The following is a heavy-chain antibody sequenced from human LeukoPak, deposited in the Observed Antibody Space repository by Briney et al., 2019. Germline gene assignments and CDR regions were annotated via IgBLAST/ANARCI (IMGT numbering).Heavy chain of an antibody. D-gene: IGHD6-19*01. CDR1: GYTLTELS. Sequence: ASVKVSCKVSGYTLTELSMHWVRQAPGKGLEWMGGFDPEDGETIYAQKFQGRVTMTEDTSTDTAYMELSSLRSEDTAAYYCAIKYSSGWPYFDYWGQGTLVTVSS. CDR2: FDPEDGET. J-gene: IGHJ4*02. V-gene: IGHV1-24*01. CDR3: AIKYSSGWPYFDY.